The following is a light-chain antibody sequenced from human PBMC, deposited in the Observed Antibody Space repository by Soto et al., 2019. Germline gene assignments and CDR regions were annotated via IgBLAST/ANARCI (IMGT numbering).Light chain of an antibody. V-gene: IGKV3-15*01. CDR2: ATS. Sequence: EIVMTQSPATLSVSPGERATLSCRASQSVGNNFAWYQQKPGQAPRLLIFATSTRATGVPGRFSGSGSETEFTLTISSLQSEDFAVYYCQQYSDWPLTFGGGTKVEIE. CDR1: QSVGNN. CDR3: QQYSDWPLT. J-gene: IGKJ4*01.